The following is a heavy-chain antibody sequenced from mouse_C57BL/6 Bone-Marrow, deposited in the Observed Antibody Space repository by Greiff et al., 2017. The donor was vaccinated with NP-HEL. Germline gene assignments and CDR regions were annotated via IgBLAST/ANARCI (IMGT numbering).Heavy chain of an antibody. Sequence: VQLKESGPGLVKPSQSLSLTCSVTGYSITSGYYWNWIRQFPGNKLEWMGYISYDGSNNYNPSLKNRISITRDTSKNQFFLKLNSVTTEDTATYYCARGDYYGYDGFAYWGQGTLVTVSA. CDR3: ARGDYYGYDGFAY. CDR1: GYSITSGYY. CDR2: ISYDGSN. J-gene: IGHJ3*01. V-gene: IGHV3-6*01. D-gene: IGHD2-2*01.